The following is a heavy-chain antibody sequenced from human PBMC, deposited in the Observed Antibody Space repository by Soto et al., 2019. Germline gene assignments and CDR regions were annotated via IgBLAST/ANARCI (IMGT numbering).Heavy chain of an antibody. CDR3: AKEYSTPFDY. Sequence: SCKASGITFTGHYIHWVRQAPGKGLEWVSAISAGGSNTDYADSVKGRFTISSDNSKNTLYLQMNSLRAEDTAVYYCAKEYSTPFDYWGQGTLVTVSS. CDR1: GITFTGHY. V-gene: IGHV3-23*01. J-gene: IGHJ4*02. D-gene: IGHD6-13*01. CDR2: ISAGGSNT.